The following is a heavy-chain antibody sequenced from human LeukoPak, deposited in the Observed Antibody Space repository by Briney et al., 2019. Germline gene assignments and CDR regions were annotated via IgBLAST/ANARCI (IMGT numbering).Heavy chain of an antibody. V-gene: IGHV3-30*04. CDR2: ISYDGSHK. J-gene: IGHJ2*01. CDR3: ARQLGGGYWYFDL. D-gene: IGHD7-27*01. CDR1: AFTFSSYA. Sequence: PGGSLRLSCAASAFTFSSYATQCVRQAPGKGLEWVAVISYDGSHKYYADSVKGRFTISRANSKNTTYLQMNSLRAEDTAVYYCARQLGGGYWYFDLWGRGTLVTVSS.